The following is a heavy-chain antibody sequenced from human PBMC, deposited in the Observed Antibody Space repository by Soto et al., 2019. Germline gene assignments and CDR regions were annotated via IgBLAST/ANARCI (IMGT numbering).Heavy chain of an antibody. D-gene: IGHD3-22*01. V-gene: IGHV1-2*02. CDR3: ARDGQDYYGTSGYHFLAS. J-gene: IGHJ5*01. CDR2: ISPKTGGS. Sequence: ASVKGSFKASGYTFTAYYIDWVRQAPGQGLEYMGWISPKTGGSNLAQNFQGRVSMTRDTSNSTLYMEVRRLRSDDTALYYCARDGQDYYGTSGYHFLASWGQGTLVTVSS. CDR1: GYTFTAYY.